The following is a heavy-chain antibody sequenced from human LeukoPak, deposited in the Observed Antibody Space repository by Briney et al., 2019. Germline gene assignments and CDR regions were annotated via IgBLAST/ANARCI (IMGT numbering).Heavy chain of an antibody. V-gene: IGHV3-74*01. CDR1: GLTFSSYW. CDR2: INSDGSST. D-gene: IGHD5-12*01. Sequence: GGSLRLSCAASGLTFSSYWMHWVRQAPGKGLVWVSRINSDGSSTNYADSVKGRFTISRDNAKNTLYLQMNSLRAEDTAVYYCARAPSGYDFRILGQWGQGTLVTVSS. J-gene: IGHJ4*02. CDR3: ARAPSGYDFRILGQ.